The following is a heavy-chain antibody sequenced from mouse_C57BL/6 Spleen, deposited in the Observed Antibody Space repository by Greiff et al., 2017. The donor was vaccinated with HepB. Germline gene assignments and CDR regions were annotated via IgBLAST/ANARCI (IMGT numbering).Heavy chain of an antibody. V-gene: IGHV14-1*01. CDR2: IDPEDGDT. Sequence: VQLQQSGAELVRPGASVKLSCTASGFNIKDYYMHWVKQRPEQGLEWIGRIDPEDGDTEYAPKFQGKATMTADTSSNTAYVQLSSLTSEDTAVYYCTRHYGSSYKAWFAYWGQGTLVTVSA. CDR3: TRHYGSSYKAWFAY. J-gene: IGHJ3*01. D-gene: IGHD1-1*01. CDR1: GFNIKDYY.